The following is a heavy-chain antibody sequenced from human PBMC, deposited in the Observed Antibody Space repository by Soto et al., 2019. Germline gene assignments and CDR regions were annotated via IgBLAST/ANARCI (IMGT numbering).Heavy chain of an antibody. Sequence: QLQLQESGPGLVKPSETLSLTCNVSGGSISTTRSYWAWIRQPPGKGLEWIGSMYYSGNTYSNPSPTARVTIPGDTSKNQFSLKLTSVTAVDTAVYYCARLGMGFDWPRNAFDIWGQGTMVTVSS. J-gene: IGHJ3*02. V-gene: IGHV4-39*01. CDR3: ARLGMGFDWPRNAFDI. CDR1: GGSISTTRSY. D-gene: IGHD3-9*01. CDR2: MYYSGNT.